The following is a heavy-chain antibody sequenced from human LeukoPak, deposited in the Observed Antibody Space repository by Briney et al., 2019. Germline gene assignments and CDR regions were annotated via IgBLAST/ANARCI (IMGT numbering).Heavy chain of an antibody. CDR3: AKDGTAMANYYYGMDV. J-gene: IGHJ6*02. Sequence: PGGSLRLSCAASGFTFSSYEINWVRQAPGKGLEWVSYISSSGSIIYYTDSVKGRFTFSRDNPKNTLYLQMNSLRAEDTAVYYCAKDGTAMANYYYGMDVWGQGTTVTVSS. CDR1: GFTFSSYE. D-gene: IGHD5-18*01. V-gene: IGHV3-48*03. CDR2: ISSSGSII.